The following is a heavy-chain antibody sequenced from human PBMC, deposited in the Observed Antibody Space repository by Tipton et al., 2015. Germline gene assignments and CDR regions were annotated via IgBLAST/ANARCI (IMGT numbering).Heavy chain of an antibody. CDR1: GFSFNDYY. V-gene: IGHV3-11*01. CDR2: ISSNGSTI. Sequence: SLRLSCAASGFSFNDYYMNWIRQAPGKGLEWISYISSNGSTIYYADSVKGRFTISRDNAKNSLYVQMNSLRAEDTALYFCVRGYRRYFDSWGQGILVTVSS. D-gene: IGHD5-12*01. J-gene: IGHJ4*02. CDR3: VRGYRRYFDS.